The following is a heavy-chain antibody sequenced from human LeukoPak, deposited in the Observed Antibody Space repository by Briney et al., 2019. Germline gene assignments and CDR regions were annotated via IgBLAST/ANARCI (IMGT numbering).Heavy chain of an antibody. Sequence: GGSLRLSCAASGFTFSSYAMSWVRQAPGKGLEWVSAISGSGGSTYYADSVKGRFTISRDNSKNTLYLQMNSLRAEDTAVYYCARDSPEAAYYHYAMDVWGQGTTVTVSS. CDR3: ARDSPEAAYYHYAMDV. CDR1: GFTFSSYA. V-gene: IGHV3-23*01. D-gene: IGHD3-16*01. CDR2: ISGSGGST. J-gene: IGHJ6*02.